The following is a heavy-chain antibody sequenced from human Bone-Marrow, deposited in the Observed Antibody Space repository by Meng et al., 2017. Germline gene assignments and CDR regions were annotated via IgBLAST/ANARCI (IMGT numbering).Heavy chain of an antibody. D-gene: IGHD2-15*01. CDR1: GYTFTSYE. Sequence: ASVKVSCKASGYTFTSYEINWVRQATGQGLEWMGWMNPNTGNTGYAQKFQGRVTMTRNISISTSYMELTSLRSEDTAVYYCARGLGYCGGGRCYDNWFDPWGQGTLVTVSS. CDR2: MNPNTGNT. J-gene: IGHJ5*02. V-gene: IGHV1-8*01. CDR3: ARGLGYCGGGRCYDNWFDP.